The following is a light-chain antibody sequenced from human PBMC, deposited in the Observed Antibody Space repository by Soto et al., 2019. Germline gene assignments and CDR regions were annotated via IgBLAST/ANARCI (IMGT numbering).Light chain of an antibody. V-gene: IGLV1-36*01. Sequence: QSVLTQPPSVSEAPRQRVTISCSGSSSNIGNNAVNWYQQLPGKAPKLLIYYDDLLPSGVSDRFSGSKSGTSASLAISGLQSEDKADYYCAAWDDSLNGPVFGGGTKVTVL. CDR2: YDD. CDR1: SSNIGNNA. CDR3: AAWDDSLNGPV. J-gene: IGLJ2*01.